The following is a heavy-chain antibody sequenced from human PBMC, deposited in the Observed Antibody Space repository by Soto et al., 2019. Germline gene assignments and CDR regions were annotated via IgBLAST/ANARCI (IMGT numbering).Heavy chain of an antibody. V-gene: IGHV3-64D*06. CDR2: IGPNGNGP. J-gene: IGHJ4*02. CDR1: GFPFSTYS. CDR3: GNELDISDWC. Sequence: PGGSLRLSCSASGFPFSTYSMYWVRQTPGKGLEYVSAIGPNGNGPYYADSVKGRFTISRDNSENKLYLQMTSLRVEDSAPYYCGNELDISDWCWGRGTLVTVSS. D-gene: IGHD3-9*01.